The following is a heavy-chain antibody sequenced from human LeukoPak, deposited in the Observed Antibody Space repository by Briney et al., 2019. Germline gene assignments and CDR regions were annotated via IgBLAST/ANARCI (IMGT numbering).Heavy chain of an antibody. D-gene: IGHD1-26*01. CDR2: ISSSGGST. V-gene: IGHV3-23*01. CDR3: AKDFLVIVGATLFDY. J-gene: IGHJ4*02. Sequence: GGSLRLSCAASGFTFSSYAMSWVRQAPGKGLEWVSAISSSGGSTYYADSVKGRFTISRDNSKNTLYLQMNSLRAEDTAVYYCAKDFLVIVGATLFDYWGQGTLVTVSS. CDR1: GFTFSSYA.